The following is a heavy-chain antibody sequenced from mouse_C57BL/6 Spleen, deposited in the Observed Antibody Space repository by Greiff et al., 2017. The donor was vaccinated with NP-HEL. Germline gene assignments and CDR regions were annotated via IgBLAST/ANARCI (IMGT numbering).Heavy chain of an antibody. Sequence: QVQLQQSGAELVRPGTSVKVSCKASGYAFTNYLIEWVKQRPGQGLEWIGVINPGSGGTNYNEKFKGKATLTADKSSSTAYMPLSSLTAEDSAVYFWARDGDGSSLFDYWGQGTTLTVAS. CDR3: ARDGDGSSLFDY. CDR1: GYAFTNYL. J-gene: IGHJ2*01. D-gene: IGHD1-1*01. CDR2: INPGSGGT. V-gene: IGHV1-54*01.